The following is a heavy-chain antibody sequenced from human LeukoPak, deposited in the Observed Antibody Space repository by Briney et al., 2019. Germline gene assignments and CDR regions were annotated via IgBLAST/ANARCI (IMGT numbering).Heavy chain of an antibody. CDR1: GGSISSSSYY. CDR2: IYYSGST. CDR3: ASPGHYYDRSGYYS. Sequence: SETLSLTCTVSGGSISSSSYYWGWIRQPPGKGLEWIGSIYYSGSTYYNPSLKSRVTISVDTSKNQFSLKLSSVTAADTAVYYCASPGHYYDRSGYYSWGQGTLVTVSS. D-gene: IGHD3-22*01. V-gene: IGHV4-39*01. J-gene: IGHJ4*02.